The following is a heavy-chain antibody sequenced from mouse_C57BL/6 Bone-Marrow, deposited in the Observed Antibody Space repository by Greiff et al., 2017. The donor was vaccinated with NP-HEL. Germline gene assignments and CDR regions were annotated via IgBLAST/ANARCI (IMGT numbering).Heavy chain of an antibody. CDR1: GYSITSDY. CDR3: ARAPYTTVVDYYYAMDY. V-gene: IGHV3-8*01. Sequence: DVMLVESGPGLAKPSQTLSLTCSVTGYSITSDYWNWIRKFPGNKLEYMGYISYSGSTYYNPSLKSRISITRDTSKNQYYLQLNSVTTEDTATYYCARAPYTTVVDYYYAMDYWGQGTSVTVSS. D-gene: IGHD1-1*01. J-gene: IGHJ4*01. CDR2: ISYSGST.